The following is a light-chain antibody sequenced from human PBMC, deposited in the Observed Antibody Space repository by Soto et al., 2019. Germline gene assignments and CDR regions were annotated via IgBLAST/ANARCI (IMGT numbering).Light chain of an antibody. CDR3: AAWDDTLRARV. CDR1: NSNIGRND. Sequence: QPVLAQPPSASGTPGQRVTISCSGSNSNIGRNDVTWYQQVPGTAPQCLIYSNDQRPSGVPDRISGSRSGTSASLAISGLQSGDEAEYYCAAWDDTLRARVFGGGTKLTAL. J-gene: IGLJ2*01. CDR2: SND. V-gene: IGLV1-44*01.